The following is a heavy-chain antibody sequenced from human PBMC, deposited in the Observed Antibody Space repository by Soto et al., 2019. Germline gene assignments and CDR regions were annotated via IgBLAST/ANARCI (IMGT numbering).Heavy chain of an antibody. CDR2: IYYSGST. J-gene: IGHJ5*02. CDR1: GGSISSGDYY. V-gene: IGHV4-30-4*01. CDR3: ALGNFDARANWFDP. Sequence: SETLSLTCTVSGGSISSGDYYWSWIRQPPGKGLEWIGYIYYSGSTYYNPSLKSRVTISVDTSKNQFSLKLSSVTAADTAVYYCALGNFDARANWFDPWGQGTLVTVSS.